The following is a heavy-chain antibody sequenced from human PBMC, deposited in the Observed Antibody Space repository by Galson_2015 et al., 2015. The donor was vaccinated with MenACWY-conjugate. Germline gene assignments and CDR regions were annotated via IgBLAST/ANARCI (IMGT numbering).Heavy chain of an antibody. D-gene: IGHD1-26*01. CDR2: INPVDSNI. V-gene: IGHV5-51*01. Sequence: QSGAEVKKPGESLTISCQGSGYSFTNYWIAWVRQMPGKGLEWVGLINPVDSNIRYSPSSQGQVTISADESISTAYLQWSSLKASDTAMYYCARHPPGGRGMDVWGRGTTVTVSS. CDR3: ARHPPGGRGMDV. J-gene: IGHJ6*02. CDR1: GYSFTNYW.